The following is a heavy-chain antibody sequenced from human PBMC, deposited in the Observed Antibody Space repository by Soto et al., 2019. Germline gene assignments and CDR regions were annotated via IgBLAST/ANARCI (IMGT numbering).Heavy chain of an antibody. CDR1: GASISSGGYY. CDR2: IYYRGST. Sequence: SLTCTVSGASISSGGYYWSWARQHPGKGLEWIGYIYYRGSTYYNPSLKSRVTISADTSKNQFSLKLNSVTAADTAVYYCARDRGTGTTYYFDYWGQGALVTVSS. V-gene: IGHV4-31*03. J-gene: IGHJ4*02. CDR3: ARDRGTGTTYYFDY. D-gene: IGHD1-7*01.